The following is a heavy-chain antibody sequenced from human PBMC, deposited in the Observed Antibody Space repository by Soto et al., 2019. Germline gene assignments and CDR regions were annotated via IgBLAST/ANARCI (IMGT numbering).Heavy chain of an antibody. Sequence: QVQLVESGGGVVQPGRSLRLSCAASGFTFSSYGMHWVRQAPGKGLEGVAVIWYDGSNKYYADSVKGRFTISRDNSKNTLYLQMNRLRAEDTAVYYCARGSGSRAAAGMVSTIDYWGQGTLVTVSS. CDR3: ARGSGSRAAAGMVSTIDY. J-gene: IGHJ4*02. D-gene: IGHD6-13*01. CDR2: IWYDGSNK. V-gene: IGHV3-33*01. CDR1: GFTFSSYG.